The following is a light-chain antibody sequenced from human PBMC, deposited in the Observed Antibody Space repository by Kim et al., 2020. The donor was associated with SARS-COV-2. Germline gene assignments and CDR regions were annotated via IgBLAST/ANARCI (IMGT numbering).Light chain of an antibody. V-gene: IGLV1-51*01. J-gene: IGLJ3*02. CDR1: SSNIGTNY. Sequence: GQKGTISCSGSSSNIGTNYVSWYQQLPGTVPTVLIYDNNKRPSGIPDRFSGSKSGTSGTLDITGLQTGDEADYYCGTWDSSLSVWLFGGGTQLTVL. CDR2: DNN. CDR3: GTWDSSLSVWL.